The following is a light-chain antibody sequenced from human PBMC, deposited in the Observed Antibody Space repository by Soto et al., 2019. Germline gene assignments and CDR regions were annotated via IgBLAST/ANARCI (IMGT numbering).Light chain of an antibody. CDR2: GAS. V-gene: IGKV3-20*01. CDR3: QHYGRSPS. Sequence: ETTLTQSPDTLSLSPGGGATLSCRASQIIGSAYLAWYQQKPGQAPRLLIFGASTRATGTPHRFSGSGSGTDFTLTISALESEDVGVYYCQHYGRSPSFGRGTKV. J-gene: IGKJ1*01. CDR1: QIIGSAY.